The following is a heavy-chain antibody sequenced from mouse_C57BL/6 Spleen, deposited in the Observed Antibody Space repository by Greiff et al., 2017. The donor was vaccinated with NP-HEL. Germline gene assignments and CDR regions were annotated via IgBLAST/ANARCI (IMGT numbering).Heavy chain of an antibody. CDR2: IDPETGGT. J-gene: IGHJ3*01. V-gene: IGHV1-15*01. Sequence: VKLVESGAELVRPGASVTLSCKASGYTFTDYEMHWVKQTPVHGLEWIGAIDPETGGTAYNQKFKGKAILTADKSSSTAYMELRSLTSEDSAVYYCTRWGYYGSSSPWFAYWGQGTLVTVSA. CDR1: GYTFTDYE. D-gene: IGHD1-1*01. CDR3: TRWGYYGSSSPWFAY.